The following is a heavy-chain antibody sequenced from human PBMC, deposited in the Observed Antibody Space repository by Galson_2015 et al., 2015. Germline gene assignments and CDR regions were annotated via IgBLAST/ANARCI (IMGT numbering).Heavy chain of an antibody. V-gene: IGHV1-2*06. CDR1: GYTFTGYY. Sequence: SVKVSCKASGYTFTGYYMHWVRQAPGQGLEWMGRINPNSGGTNYAQKFQGRVTMTRDTSISTAYMELSRLRSDDTAVYYCAMVVPAATPHSGMAVWGQGTTVTVSS. D-gene: IGHD2-2*01. CDR2: INPNSGGT. CDR3: AMVVPAATPHSGMAV. J-gene: IGHJ6*02.